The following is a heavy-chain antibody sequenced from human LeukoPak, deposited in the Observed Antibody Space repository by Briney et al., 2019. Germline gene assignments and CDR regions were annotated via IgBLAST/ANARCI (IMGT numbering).Heavy chain of an antibody. CDR3: ATNTMFRGIHAFDI. Sequence: GESLKISCKGSGSIFTSYWIGWVRQVPGKGLEWMRIICRGDSGTRYSPSFQGQVTISADKSISTAYLQWSSLKASDSAMYYCATNTMFRGIHAFDIWGQGTMVTVSS. J-gene: IGHJ3*02. D-gene: IGHD3-10*01. V-gene: IGHV5-51*01. CDR2: ICRGDSGT. CDR1: GSIFTSYW.